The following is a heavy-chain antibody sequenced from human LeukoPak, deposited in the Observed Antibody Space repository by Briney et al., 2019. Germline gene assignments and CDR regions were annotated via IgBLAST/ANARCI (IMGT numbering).Heavy chain of an antibody. CDR2: ISGNSDTT. CDR1: GFTFSSYA. D-gene: IGHD2-2*01. J-gene: IGHJ6*02. Sequence: PGGSLRLSCAASGFTFSSYAMNWVRQAPGKGLEWVSVISGNSDTTHYADSVKGRFTVSRDNSKSTLFLHMTSLGVEDTALYYCAKPDCSSTSCYYYYYGMDVWGQGTTVTVSS. CDR3: AKPDCSSTSCYYYYYGMDV. V-gene: IGHV3-23*01.